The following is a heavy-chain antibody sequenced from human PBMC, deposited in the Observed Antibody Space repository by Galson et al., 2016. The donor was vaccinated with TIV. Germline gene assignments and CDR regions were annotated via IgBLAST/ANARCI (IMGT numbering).Heavy chain of an antibody. J-gene: IGHJ4*02. D-gene: IGHD4-17*01. CDR3: TRDHRDHADYYYFES. CDR2: IIPIFPTP. V-gene: IGHV1-69*05. CDR1: RGTFNNFG. Sequence: SVKVSCKASRGTFNNFGISWVRQAPGQGLEWMGEIIPIFPTPNYAQKFQSRVTIATDGSTSTAYMVVSSLTSDDTAIYYCTRDHRDHADYYYFESWGQGTLVTVSS.